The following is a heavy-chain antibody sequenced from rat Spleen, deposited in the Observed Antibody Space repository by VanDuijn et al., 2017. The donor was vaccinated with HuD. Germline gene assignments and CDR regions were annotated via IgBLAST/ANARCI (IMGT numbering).Heavy chain of an antibody. V-gene: IGHV2S12*01. CDR2: ISSGGST. Sequence: QVQLKESGPGLVQPSQTLSLTCTVSGFSLISNGVSWVRQPPGKGLEWIAAISSGGSTYFNSVLKSRLSISRDTSKSQVFLKMNSLQTEDTAMYFCARFGGDYWGQGVMVTVSS. D-gene: IGHD4-6*01. CDR1: GFSLISNG. CDR3: ARFGGDY. J-gene: IGHJ2*01.